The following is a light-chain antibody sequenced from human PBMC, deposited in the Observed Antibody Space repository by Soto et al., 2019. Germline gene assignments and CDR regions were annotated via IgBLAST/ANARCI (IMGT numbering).Light chain of an antibody. CDR3: QQYGSSLMYT. V-gene: IGKV3-20*01. J-gene: IGKJ2*01. CDR1: QSVSSSY. Sequence: DIVVTQSPGTLSLSPGERATLSCRASQSVSSSYLAWYQQKPGQAPRLLIYGASSRATGIPDRFSGSGSGTDFTLTISRLEPEDFAVYYCQQYGSSLMYTFGQGTKLEIK. CDR2: GAS.